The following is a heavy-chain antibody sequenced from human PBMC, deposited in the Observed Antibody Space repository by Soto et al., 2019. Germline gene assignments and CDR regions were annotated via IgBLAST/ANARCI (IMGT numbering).Heavy chain of an antibody. CDR3: ARMLDIWDYGGNSGWFDP. D-gene: IGHD4-17*01. V-gene: IGHV2-26*01. CDR2: IFSNDEK. Sequence: QVTLKEPGPVLVKPTETLTLTCTVSGFSLSNARMGVSWIRQPPGKALEWLAHIFSNDEKSYSTSLKSRLTISKDTSKSQVVLTMTNMDPVDTATYYCARMLDIWDYGGNSGWFDPWGQGTLVTVSS. CDR1: GFSLSNARMG. J-gene: IGHJ5*02.